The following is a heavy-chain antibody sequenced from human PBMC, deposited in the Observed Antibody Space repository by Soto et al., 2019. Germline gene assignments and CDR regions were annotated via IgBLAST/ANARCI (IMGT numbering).Heavy chain of an antibody. CDR1: GGSISSYY. D-gene: IGHD4-17*01. J-gene: IGHJ4*02. V-gene: IGHV4-59*08. CDR3: ARHETLHGDYDD. CDR2: SYYSGST. Sequence: SETLSLTCTVSGGSISSYYWSWIRQPPGKGLEWIGYSYYSGSTNYNPSLKSRVTISVDTSKNQFSLKLSSVTAADTAVYYCARHETLHGDYDDRGQGTLVTVSS.